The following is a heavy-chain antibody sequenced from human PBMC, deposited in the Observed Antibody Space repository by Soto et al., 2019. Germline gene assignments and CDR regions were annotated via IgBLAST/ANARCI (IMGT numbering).Heavy chain of an antibody. D-gene: IGHD3-22*01. Sequence: QVQLVQSGAEVKKPGASVKVSCKASGYTLSSYGISWVRQAPGQGLERMGWISAYNGHTKYTEKLQGRVTMTTDTSTTTVYMELRSLRSDDTAVYYCARHPDYHDSGGYYFFDYWGQGTLVTVSS. J-gene: IGHJ4*02. CDR2: ISAYNGHT. V-gene: IGHV1-18*04. CDR3: ARHPDYHDSGGYYFFDY. CDR1: GYTLSSYG.